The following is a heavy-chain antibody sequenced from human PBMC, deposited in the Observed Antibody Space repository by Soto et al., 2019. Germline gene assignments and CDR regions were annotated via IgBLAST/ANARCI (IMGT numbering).Heavy chain of an antibody. CDR2: IYYSGST. J-gene: IGHJ6*03. D-gene: IGHD4-4*01. V-gene: IGHV4-59*01. CDR1: GGSISSYY. CDR3: ARITPMTTVNFYYYMDV. Sequence: SETLSLTCTVSGGSISSYYWSWIRQPPGKGLEWIGYIYYSGSTNYNPSLKSRVTISVDTSKNQFSLKLSSVTAADTAVYYCARITPMTTVNFYYYMDVWGKGTTVTVSS.